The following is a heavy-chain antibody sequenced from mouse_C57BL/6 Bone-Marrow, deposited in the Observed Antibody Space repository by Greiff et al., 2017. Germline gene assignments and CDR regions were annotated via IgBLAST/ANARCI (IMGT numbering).Heavy chain of an antibody. J-gene: IGHJ2*01. CDR2: IDPEDGDT. Sequence: VQLQQSGAELVRPGASVKLSCTASGFNIKDYYMHWVKQRPEQGLERIGRIDPEDGDTEYAPKFQGKATMTADTSSNTAYLQLSSLTSEDTAVYYCTTYDYDEGYYFDYWGQGTTLTVSS. V-gene: IGHV14-1*01. D-gene: IGHD2-4*01. CDR3: TTYDYDEGYYFDY. CDR1: GFNIKDYY.